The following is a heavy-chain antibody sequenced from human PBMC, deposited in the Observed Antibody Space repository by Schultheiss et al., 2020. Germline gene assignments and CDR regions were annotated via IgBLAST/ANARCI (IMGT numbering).Heavy chain of an antibody. J-gene: IGHJ6*02. CDR1: GFTFSSYG. Sequence: GGSLRLSCAASGFTFSSYGMHWVRQAPGKGLEWVSAISGSGGSTYYADSVKGRFTISRDTSKNTLYLQMNSLRAEDTAVYYCARGPEWLTSYGMDVWGQGTTVTVSS. V-gene: IGHV3-23*01. CDR2: ISGSGGST. D-gene: IGHD3-3*01. CDR3: ARGPEWLTSYGMDV.